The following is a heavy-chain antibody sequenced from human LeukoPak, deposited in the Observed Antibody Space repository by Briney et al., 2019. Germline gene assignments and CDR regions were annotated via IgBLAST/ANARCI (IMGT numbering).Heavy chain of an antibody. CDR3: ARDRGSSWTLDY. CDR1: GFTFSNYG. V-gene: IGHV3-33*01. D-gene: IGHD6-13*01. Sequence: GGSLRLSCAASGFTFSNYGMHWVRQAPGKGLEWVAGIWYDGSNKSYVDSVKGRFTISRDNSKNTLYLQMNSLRAEDTAVYYCARDRGSSWTLDYWGQGTPVTVSS. CDR2: IWYDGSNK. J-gene: IGHJ4*02.